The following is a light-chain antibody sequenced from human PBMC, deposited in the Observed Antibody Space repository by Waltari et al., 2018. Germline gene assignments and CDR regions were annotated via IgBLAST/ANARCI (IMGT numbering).Light chain of an antibody. CDR3: QQRSNWPYT. V-gene: IGKV3-11*01. CDR2: DAS. Sequence: EIVLTQSPATLSLSPGERATLPCRASQTVRSYLAWYQQKPGQAPRPLIFDASSRAPGIPAKFSGSGSGTDFTLTVSNLEPEDFAVYYCQQRSNWPYTFGQGTRVEIK. CDR1: QTVRSY. J-gene: IGKJ2*01.